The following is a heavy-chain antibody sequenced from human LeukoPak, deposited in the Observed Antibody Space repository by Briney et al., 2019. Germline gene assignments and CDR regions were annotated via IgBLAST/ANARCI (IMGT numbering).Heavy chain of an antibody. CDR2: IKQDGSEK. CDR1: GFTFSSYW. D-gene: IGHD6-19*01. J-gene: IGHJ4*02. Sequence: PGGSLRLSCAASGFTFSSYWMSWVRQAPGKGLEWVANIKQDGSEKYYVDSVKGRFTISRDNAKNSLYLQMNSLRAEDTAVDYCARGFRGWYAEGFDYWGGGTVVTVPS. CDR3: ARGFRGWYAEGFDY. V-gene: IGHV3-7*01.